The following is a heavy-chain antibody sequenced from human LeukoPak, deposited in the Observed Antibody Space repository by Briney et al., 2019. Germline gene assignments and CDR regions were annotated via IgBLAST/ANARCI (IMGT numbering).Heavy chain of an antibody. J-gene: IGHJ4*02. CDR1: GFTFSSYA. Sequence: GGSLRLSCAASGFTFSSYAMNWVRQAPGKGLEWVSGISGSGSNTYYANSVMGRFTISRDNSKNTLYLQMNSLRAEDTAVYYCAKDVLSGTYYYFDQWGQGTLVTVSS. CDR2: ISGSGSNT. D-gene: IGHD1-26*01. V-gene: IGHV3-23*01. CDR3: AKDVLSGTYYYFDQ.